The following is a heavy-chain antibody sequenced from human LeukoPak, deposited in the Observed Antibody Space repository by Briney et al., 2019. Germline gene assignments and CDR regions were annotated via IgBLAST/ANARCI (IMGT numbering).Heavy chain of an antibody. CDR2: IYYSGST. D-gene: IGHD2-8*01. CDR3: AREPSQEGVSDAFDI. V-gene: IGHV4-39*02. Sequence: SETLSLTCTVSGGSITNSSYYWGWIRQPPGKGLEWIGSIYYSGSTYYNPSLKSRVTISVDTSKNQFSLQLNSVTPEDTAVYYCAREPSQEGVSDAFDIWGQGTMVTVSS. J-gene: IGHJ3*02. CDR1: GGSITNSSYY.